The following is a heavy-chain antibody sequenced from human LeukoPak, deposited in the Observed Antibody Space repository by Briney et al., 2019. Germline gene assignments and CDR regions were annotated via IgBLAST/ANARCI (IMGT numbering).Heavy chain of an antibody. D-gene: IGHD3-9*01. J-gene: IGHJ3*02. CDR2: ISSSSSYI. CDR1: GFTFSSYT. CDR3: ARDTYDILTGYYKWAFDI. Sequence: PGGSLRLSCAASGFTFSSYTMNWVRQAPGKGLEWVSSISSSSSYIYYADSVKGRFTISRDNAKNSLYLQMNSLRAEDTAVYYCARDTYDILTGYYKWAFDIWDQGTMVTVSS. V-gene: IGHV3-21*06.